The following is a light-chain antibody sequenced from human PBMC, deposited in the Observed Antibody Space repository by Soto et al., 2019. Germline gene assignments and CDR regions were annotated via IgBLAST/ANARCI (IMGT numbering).Light chain of an antibody. CDR3: QQYGSSPLT. Sequence: ESVLTQSPGTLSLSPGERATLSCRASQSVSSSYLAWYQQKPGQPPRLLIYGASSRATGIPDRFSGSGSGTDFTLTISRLEPEDFAVYYCQQYGSSPLTFGQGTKVDIK. CDR2: GAS. CDR1: QSVSSSY. V-gene: IGKV3-20*01. J-gene: IGKJ1*01.